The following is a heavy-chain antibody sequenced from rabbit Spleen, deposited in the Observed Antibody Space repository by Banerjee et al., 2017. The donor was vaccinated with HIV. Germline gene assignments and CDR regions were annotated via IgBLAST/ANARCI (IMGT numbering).Heavy chain of an antibody. CDR3: ARDTSSSFSSYGMDL. D-gene: IGHD1-1*01. Sequence: QQQLEESGGGLVKPGGTLTLTCKASGFDFSNYWMSWVRQAPGKGLEWIAYIGPGTSGDTHYASWAKGRFTISKTSSTTVTLQMTSLTAADTATYFCARDTSSSFSSYGMDLWGPGTLVTV. V-gene: IGHV1S45*01. J-gene: IGHJ6*01. CDR2: IGPGTSGDT. CDR1: GFDFSNYW.